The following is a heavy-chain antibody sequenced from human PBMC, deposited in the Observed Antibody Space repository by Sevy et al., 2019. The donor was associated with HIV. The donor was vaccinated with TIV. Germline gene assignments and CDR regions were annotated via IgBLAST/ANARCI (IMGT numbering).Heavy chain of an antibody. CDR2: ISGSGGST. Sequence: GGSLRLSCAASGFTFSSYAMSWVRQAPGKGLEWVSAISGSGGSTYYADSVKVRFTISRDNSKNTLYLQMNSLRAEDTAVYYCAKDRTSTRDYFDYWGQGTLVTVSS. D-gene: IGHD5-12*01. V-gene: IGHV3-23*01. J-gene: IGHJ4*02. CDR1: GFTFSSYA. CDR3: AKDRTSTRDYFDY.